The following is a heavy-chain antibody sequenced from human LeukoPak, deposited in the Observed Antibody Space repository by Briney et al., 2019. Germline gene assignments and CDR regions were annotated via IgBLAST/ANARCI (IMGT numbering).Heavy chain of an antibody. CDR3: ARISPYSSSWYDY. J-gene: IGHJ4*02. Sequence: SVKVSCKASGGTFSSYAISWVRQAPGQGLEWMGGIIPIFGTANYAQKFQGRVAITADKSASTAYVELSSLRSEDTAVYYCARISPYSSSWYDYWGQGTLVTVSS. CDR1: GGTFSSYA. V-gene: IGHV1-69*06. CDR2: IIPIFGTA. D-gene: IGHD6-13*01.